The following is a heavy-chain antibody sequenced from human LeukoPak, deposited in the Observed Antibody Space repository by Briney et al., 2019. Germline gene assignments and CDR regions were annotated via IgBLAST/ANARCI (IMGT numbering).Heavy chain of an antibody. V-gene: IGHV4-39*01. CDR3: ARHERGSGSYDY. CDR2: IYYSGST. J-gene: IGHJ4*02. D-gene: IGHD3-10*01. Sequence: SETLSLTCTVSGGSISSSSYYWGWIRQPPGKGLEWIGSIYYSGSTYYNPSLKSRVTISVDTSKNQFSLKLSSVTAAGTAVYYCARHERGSGSYDYWGQGTLVTVSS. CDR1: GGSISSSSYY.